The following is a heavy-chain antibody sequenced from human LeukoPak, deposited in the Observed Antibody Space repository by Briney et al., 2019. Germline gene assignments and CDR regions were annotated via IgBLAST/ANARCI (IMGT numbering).Heavy chain of an antibody. CDR1: GFTFSSYG. V-gene: IGHV3-30*18. D-gene: IGHD5-18*01. CDR2: ISYDGSNK. CDR3: AKNSDTAMADY. J-gene: IGHJ4*02. Sequence: TGGSLRLSCAASGFTFSSYGMHWVRQAPGKGLEWVAVISYDGSNKYYADSVKGRFTISRDNSKNTLYLQMNSLRAVDTAVYYCAKNSDTAMADYWGQGTLVTVSS.